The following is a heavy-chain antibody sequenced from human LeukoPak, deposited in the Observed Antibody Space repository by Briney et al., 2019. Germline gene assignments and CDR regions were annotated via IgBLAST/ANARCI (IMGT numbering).Heavy chain of an antibody. CDR2: INPNSGGT. D-gene: IGHD3/OR15-3a*01. CDR3: AKEGTGLDY. V-gene: IGHV1-2*02. Sequence: GASVKVSCKASGYTFTGFHIHWVRQAPGQGLEWMGLINPNSGGTNYAQNFQGRVTMTRGTSISTAYMELIRLTSDDTAVYYCAKEGTGLDYWGQGTLVTVSS. J-gene: IGHJ4*02. CDR1: GYTFTGFH.